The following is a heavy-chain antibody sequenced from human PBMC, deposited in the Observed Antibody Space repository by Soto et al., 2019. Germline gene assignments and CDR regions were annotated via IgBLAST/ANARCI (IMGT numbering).Heavy chain of an antibody. CDR1: GYTFTGYA. CDR3: ARAVAVPADFDY. Sequence: QVQVVQSGAEEKKPGASVKVSCTASGYTFTGYAMHWVRQAPGQRREWMGWINAGNGNTKYSQKFQGRVTITRDTSASTAYMELSRLRSEDTAVYYCARAVAVPADFDYWGQGTLVTVSS. J-gene: IGHJ4*02. V-gene: IGHV1-3*05. D-gene: IGHD6-19*01. CDR2: INAGNGNT.